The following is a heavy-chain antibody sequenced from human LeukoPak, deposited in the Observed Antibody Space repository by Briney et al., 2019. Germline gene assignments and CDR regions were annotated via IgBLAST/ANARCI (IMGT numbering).Heavy chain of an antibody. Sequence: SETLSLTCTVYGGSISSYYWSWIRQPPGKGLEWIGYIYYSGSTNYNPSLKSRFTISVDTSKNQFSLKLSSVTAADTAVYYCARAALWSGYFDYWGQGTLVTVSS. CDR3: ARAALWSGYFDY. CDR2: IYYSGST. CDR1: GGSISSYY. J-gene: IGHJ4*02. D-gene: IGHD2/OR15-2a*01. V-gene: IGHV4-59*01.